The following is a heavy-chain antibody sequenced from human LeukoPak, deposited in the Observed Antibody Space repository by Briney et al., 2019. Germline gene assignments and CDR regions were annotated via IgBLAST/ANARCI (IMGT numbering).Heavy chain of an antibody. V-gene: IGHV3-23*01. CDR3: AKNLYCGGGSCYPSALGMDA. D-gene: IGHD2-15*01. CDR1: GFTFSSYA. CDR2: ISGSGNRT. J-gene: IGHJ6*02. Sequence: GGSLRLSCATSGFTFSSYAMSWVRQAPGKGLEWVSSISGSGNRTYYADSVKGRFTISRDNSKNTLFLQMNSLRAEDTAVYYCAKNLYCGGGSCYPSALGMDAWGQGTTVTVSS.